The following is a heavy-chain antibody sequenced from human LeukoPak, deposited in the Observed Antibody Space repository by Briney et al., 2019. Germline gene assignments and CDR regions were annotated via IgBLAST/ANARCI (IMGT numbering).Heavy chain of an antibody. Sequence: GGSLRLSCAASGFSFSSYGMSWDRQATGKGLEWVSAISGGGGSTYYTDSVKGRFTISRDNSKNTLYLQMNSLRAEDTAVYYCAIPGDYWGQGTLVTVSS. V-gene: IGHV3-23*01. CDR3: AIPGDY. CDR1: GFSFSSYG. CDR2: ISGGGGST. J-gene: IGHJ4*02.